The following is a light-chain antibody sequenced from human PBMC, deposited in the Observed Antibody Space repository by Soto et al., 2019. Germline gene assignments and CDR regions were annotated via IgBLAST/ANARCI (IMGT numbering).Light chain of an antibody. V-gene: IGKV3-20*01. J-gene: IGKJ3*01. CDR3: QQYASAPFS. Sequence: EIVLTQSPGTLCLSPGERATLSCRASQTISSSYLAWYQQKPGQAPRLLIYDASSRATGIPDRFSGSASETDFTLTINRLEPEDSAVYYCQQYASAPFSLGPGTKVDIK. CDR1: QTISSSY. CDR2: DAS.